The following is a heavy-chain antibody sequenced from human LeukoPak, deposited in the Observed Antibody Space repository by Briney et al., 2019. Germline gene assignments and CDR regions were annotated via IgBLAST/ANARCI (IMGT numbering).Heavy chain of an antibody. CDR3: ARHGGIAAAGIQSDY. V-gene: IGHV5-51*01. D-gene: IGHD6-13*01. Sequence: GESLKISCKGSGYSFTSYWVGWVRQMPGKGLEWMGIIYPGDSDTRYSPSFQGQVTISADKSISTAYLQWSSLKASDTAMYYCARHGGIAAAGIQSDYWGQGTLVTVSS. CDR1: GYSFTSYW. J-gene: IGHJ4*02. CDR2: IYPGDSDT.